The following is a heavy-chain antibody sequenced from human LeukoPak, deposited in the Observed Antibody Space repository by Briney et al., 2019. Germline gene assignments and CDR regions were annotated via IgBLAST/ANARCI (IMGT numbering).Heavy chain of an antibody. Sequence: GGSLRLSCAASGFSFSSYWMSWVRQAPGKGLEWVANIKQNGSEKYYVDSVKGRFTISRDNAKNSLYLQMNSLRAEDTAVYYCARDVEVERYYYDSSGSPGSRCFGYWGQGTLVTVSS. CDR1: GFSFSSYW. J-gene: IGHJ4*02. CDR2: IKQNGSEK. V-gene: IGHV3-7*01. CDR3: ARDVEVERYYYDSSGSPGSRCFGY. D-gene: IGHD3-22*01.